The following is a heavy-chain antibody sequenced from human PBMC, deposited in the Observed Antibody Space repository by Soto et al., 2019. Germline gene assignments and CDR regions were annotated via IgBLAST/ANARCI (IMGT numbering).Heavy chain of an antibody. CDR3: ARQRRDFDY. CDR2: IFSSGST. J-gene: IGHJ4*02. V-gene: IGHV4-59*08. Sequence: SETLSLTCTVAGGSISNYYWSWIRQPPGKGLQWIGYIFSSGSTNYNPSLKSRVTISVDTSKNQFSLNLSSVTAADTAVYYCARQRRDFDYWGQGSLVTVSS. CDR1: GGSISNYY.